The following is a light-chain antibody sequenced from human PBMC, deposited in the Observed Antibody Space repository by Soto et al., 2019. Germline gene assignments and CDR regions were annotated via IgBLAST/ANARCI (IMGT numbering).Light chain of an antibody. J-gene: IGKJ1*01. CDR2: GAY. CDR3: QQYGSSPPWT. V-gene: IGKV3-20*01. Sequence: EIVLTQSPGTLSLSPGERATLSCRASQSVSSSFLAWYQQKPGQAPRLLFYGAYSRATGIPDRFSGSGSGTDFTLPISRLEPEDFAVYYCQQYGSSPPWTFGQGTKVELK. CDR1: QSVSSSF.